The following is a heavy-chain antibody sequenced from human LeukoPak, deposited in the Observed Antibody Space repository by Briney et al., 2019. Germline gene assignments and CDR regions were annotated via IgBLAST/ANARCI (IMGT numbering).Heavy chain of an antibody. V-gene: IGHV3-23*01. CDR2: ISGSGGST. Sequence: GGSLRLSCAASGFSFSNYKMNWVRQAPGRGLEWVSAISGSGGSTYYADSVKGRFTISRDNSKNTLYLQMNSLRAEDTAVYYCANSLVSSSAWFDPWGQGTLVTVSS. D-gene: IGHD6-6*01. CDR3: ANSLVSSSAWFDP. CDR1: GFSFSNYK. J-gene: IGHJ5*02.